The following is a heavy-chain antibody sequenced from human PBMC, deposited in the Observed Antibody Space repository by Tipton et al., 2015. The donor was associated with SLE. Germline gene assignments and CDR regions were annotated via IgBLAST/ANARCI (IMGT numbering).Heavy chain of an antibody. CDR2: IIPTFETA. CDR3: ARDQPSRHSDAFDI. CDR1: GGSFSTHD. Sequence: QSGPEVKKPGSSVKVSCKASGGSFSTHDISWVRQAPGQGLEWMGGIIPTFETADYAPKFQGRVTITADESTRTVYMELRSLRSEDTGVYYCARDQPSRHSDAFDIWGQGTRVTVSS. V-gene: IGHV1-69*01. J-gene: IGHJ3*02.